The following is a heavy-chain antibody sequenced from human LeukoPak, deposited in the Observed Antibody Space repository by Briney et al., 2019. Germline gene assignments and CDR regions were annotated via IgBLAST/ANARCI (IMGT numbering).Heavy chain of an antibody. CDR3: AKVEKTIQLWFFDY. J-gene: IGHJ4*02. D-gene: IGHD5-18*01. CDR1: GGSISSYY. CDR2: IYYSGST. V-gene: IGHV4-59*01. Sequence: PSATLSLTCTVSGGSISSYYWSWIRPPPGKGLEWIGYIYYSGSTNYNPSLKSRVTISVDTSKNQFSLKLSSVTAADTAVYYCAKVEKTIQLWFFDYWGQGTLVTVSS.